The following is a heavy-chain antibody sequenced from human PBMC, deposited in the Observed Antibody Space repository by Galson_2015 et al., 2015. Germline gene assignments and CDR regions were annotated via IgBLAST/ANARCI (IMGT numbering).Heavy chain of an antibody. CDR2: ISRSGGRT. V-gene: IGHV3-23*01. CDR3: AKDRFTPVGLTQYYYVMDV. D-gene: IGHD1-14*01. J-gene: IGHJ6*02. Sequence: SLRLSCAASGFIFGTYAMTWVRQAPGKGLEWVSTISRSGGRTYYPDSVKGRFTISRDNSNNTVYLQMNRLRDEDTAVYYCAKDRFTPVGLTQYYYVMDVWGQGTTVTVSS. CDR1: GFIFGTYA.